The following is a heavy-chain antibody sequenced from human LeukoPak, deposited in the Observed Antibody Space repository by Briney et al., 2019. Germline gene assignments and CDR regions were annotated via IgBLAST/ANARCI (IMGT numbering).Heavy chain of an antibody. Sequence: ASVKVSCKASEYTFTSYVMNWVRQAPGQGLEWMGWINTNTGNPTYAQGFTGRFVFSLDTSVSTAYLQINSLKAEDTAVYYCARDRGDYAHYYYAMDVWGQGTTVTASS. CDR1: EYTFTSYV. CDR3: ARDRGDYAHYYYAMDV. J-gene: IGHJ6*02. D-gene: IGHD4-17*01. CDR2: INTNTGNP. V-gene: IGHV7-4-1*02.